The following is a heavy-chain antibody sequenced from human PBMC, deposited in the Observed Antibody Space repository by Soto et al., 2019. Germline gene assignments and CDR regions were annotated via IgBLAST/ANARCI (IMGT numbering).Heavy chain of an antibody. V-gene: IGHV3-33*01. Sequence: HPGGSLRLSCAASGFTFSSYGMHWVRQAPGKGLEWVAVIWYDGSNKYYADSVKGRFTISRDNSKNTLYLQMNSLRAEDTAVYYCARPPVHITWAAFDIWGQGTMVTVSS. CDR2: IWYDGSNK. J-gene: IGHJ3*02. CDR3: ARPPVHITWAAFDI. D-gene: IGHD3-10*01. CDR1: GFTFSSYG.